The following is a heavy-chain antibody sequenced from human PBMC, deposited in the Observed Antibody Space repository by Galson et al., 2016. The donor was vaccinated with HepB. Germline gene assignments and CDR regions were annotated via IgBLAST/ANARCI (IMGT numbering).Heavy chain of an antibody. Sequence: SVKVSCKASGGTFSSYPISWVRQAPGQGLEWMGGIIPTFGTATYAQKFQGRVTITADESTSTTYMRLSSLRSDDTAVYYCARGNVVLPAGVAYYYYGMDVWGQGTTVTVSS. J-gene: IGHJ6*02. V-gene: IGHV1-69*13. CDR1: GGTFSSYP. D-gene: IGHD2-2*01. CDR3: ARGNVVLPAGVAYYYYGMDV. CDR2: IIPTFGTA.